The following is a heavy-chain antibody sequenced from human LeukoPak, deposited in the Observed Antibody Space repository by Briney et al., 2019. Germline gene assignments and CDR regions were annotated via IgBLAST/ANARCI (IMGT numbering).Heavy chain of an antibody. CDR1: GFTFSDYS. CDR3: ARSLIVGATGGDY. V-gene: IGHV3-21*01. CDR2: ISSSSSYI. D-gene: IGHD1-26*01. Sequence: GGSLRLSCAASGFTFSDYSMNWVRQAPGKGLEWVSSISSSSSYIYHADSVQGRFTISRDNAKNSLYLQMNSLRAEDTAVYYCARSLIVGATGGDYWGQGTLVTVSS. J-gene: IGHJ4*02.